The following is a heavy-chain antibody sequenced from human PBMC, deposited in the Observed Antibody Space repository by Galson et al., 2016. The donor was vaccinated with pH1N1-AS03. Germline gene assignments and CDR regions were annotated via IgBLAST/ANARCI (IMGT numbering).Heavy chain of an antibody. CDR2: IRSKTDGATS. J-gene: IGHJ6*02. CDR1: GFNFSNAW. Sequence: SLRLSCAASGFNFSNAWMSWVRQAPGKGLEWVGRIRSKTDGATSDYAAPVKGRFTISRDDSKNTLFLQMNSLKTEDTGVYYCSAENWNYKVFYGMDVWGHATTVTVSS. CDR3: SAENWNYKVFYGMDV. D-gene: IGHD1-7*01. V-gene: IGHV3-15*01.